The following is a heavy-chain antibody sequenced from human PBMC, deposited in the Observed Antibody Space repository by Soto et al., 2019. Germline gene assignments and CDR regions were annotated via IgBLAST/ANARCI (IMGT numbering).Heavy chain of an antibody. Sequence: SETLSLTCTVSGGSISTYYWNWIRLSPGKGLEWIGYIYRTGSTHYNPSLNGRVAISLDTSRKRFSLKLNSVTAADTAVYFCARQIGDDPFDIWGQGTMVTVSS. J-gene: IGHJ3*02. V-gene: IGHV4-4*09. CDR3: ARQIGDDPFDI. D-gene: IGHD3-3*01. CDR1: GGSISTYY. CDR2: IYRTGST.